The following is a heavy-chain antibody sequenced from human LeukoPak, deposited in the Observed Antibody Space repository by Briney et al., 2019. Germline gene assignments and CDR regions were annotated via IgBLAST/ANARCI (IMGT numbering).Heavy chain of an antibody. Sequence: AASVIVSCTASGHTFTVYYFHWVRQAPGQGLEWMGWINRNAAGTNYAQKILGGATLTGDTSISAAKMELNRLTSGSTAVSYGTASAGDYRAGHYCYIGVWGKGTSVTVSS. V-gene: IGHV1-2*02. CDR3: TASAGDYRAGHYCYIGV. J-gene: IGHJ6*03. CDR2: INRNAAGT. D-gene: IGHD4-11*01. CDR1: GHTFTVYY.